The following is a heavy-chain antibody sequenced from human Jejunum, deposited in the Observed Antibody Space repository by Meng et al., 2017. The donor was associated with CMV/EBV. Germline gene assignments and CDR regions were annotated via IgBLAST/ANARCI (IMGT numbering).Heavy chain of an antibody. D-gene: IGHD2-8*01. V-gene: IGHV3-21*06. CDR3: ARGIRPSNVVGEAPFYYYFGLDV. CDR2: ITGTTSSE. J-gene: IGHJ6*02. Sequence: SWGQQAAERGLEGVSTITGTTSSEYYDDSEKGRITVSGNDDKNSLFLQMNSLRDEDTAVYYCARGIRPSNVVGEAPFYYYFGLDVWGQGTTVTVSS.